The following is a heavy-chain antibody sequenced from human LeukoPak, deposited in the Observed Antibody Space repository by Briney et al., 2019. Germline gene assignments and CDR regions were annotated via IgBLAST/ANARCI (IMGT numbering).Heavy chain of an antibody. D-gene: IGHD6-13*01. CDR3: ARGLAAAGSYYYTGMDV. CDR1: GYTFTGYY. CDR2: INPNSGGT. V-gene: IGHV1-2*02. Sequence: GASVKVSCKASGYTFTGYYLHWVRQAPGQGLEWMGWINPNSGGTNYAQKFQGRVTMTRDTSISTAYMEVSGLRSDDTAVYYCARGLAAAGSYYYTGMDVWGQGTTVTVSS. J-gene: IGHJ6*02.